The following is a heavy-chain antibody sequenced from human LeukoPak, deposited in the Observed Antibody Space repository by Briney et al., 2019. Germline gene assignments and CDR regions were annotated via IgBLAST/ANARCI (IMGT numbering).Heavy chain of an antibody. CDR1: GVSVRSSF. CDR2: VHHSGNT. V-gene: IGHV4-59*02. CDR3: ARHNGDSYLDL. J-gene: IGHJ4*02. Sequence: SATLSLTCTVSGVSVRSSFWSWIRQPPGKGLEYIGYVHHSGNTKYNPSLQSRVTMSVDTARSQFSLNLSSVTPADSAVYYCARHNGDSYLDLWVQGSLVTVSS. D-gene: IGHD2-21*01.